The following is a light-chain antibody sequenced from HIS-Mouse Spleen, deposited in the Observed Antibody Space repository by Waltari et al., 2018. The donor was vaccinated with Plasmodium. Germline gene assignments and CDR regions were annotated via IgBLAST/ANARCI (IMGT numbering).Light chain of an antibody. V-gene: IGLV3-27*01. CDR3: YSAADNNLV. Sequence: SYELTQPSSVSVSPGQTVRITCSGDVLAKKYARWFQQKPGQAPVLVLDNDSERPSGVPERFSGSSSGTTVTLTISGAQVEDEADYYCYSAADNNLVFGGGTKLTVL. CDR2: NDS. J-gene: IGLJ3*02. CDR1: VLAKKY.